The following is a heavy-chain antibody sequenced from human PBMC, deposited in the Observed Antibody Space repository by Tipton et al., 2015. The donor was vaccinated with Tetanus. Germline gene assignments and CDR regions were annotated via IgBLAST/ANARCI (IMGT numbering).Heavy chain of an antibody. CDR2: IYYNGNT. CDR1: GGSLFSGSFY. Sequence: TLSLTCTVSGGSLFSGSFYWAWIRQPPGKGLEWIGNIYYNGNTYYLSSLKSRVTISADTSNNQFSLRLRFVTAADTAVYYCARQAENWFVPWGQGTLVTFSS. CDR3: ARQAENWFVP. V-gene: IGHV4-39*01. J-gene: IGHJ5*02.